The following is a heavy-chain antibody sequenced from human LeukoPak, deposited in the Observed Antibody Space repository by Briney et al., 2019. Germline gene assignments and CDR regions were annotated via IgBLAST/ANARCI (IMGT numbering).Heavy chain of an antibody. J-gene: IGHJ4*02. CDR3: ARVSVGALDY. V-gene: IGHV3-30-3*01. CDR1: GFTFSSYA. D-gene: IGHD1-26*01. CDR2: ISYDGSNK. Sequence: GGSLRRSCAASGFTFSSYAMHWVRQAPGKGLEWVAVISYDGSNKYYADSVKGRFTISRDNSKNTLYLQMNSLRAEDTAVYYCARVSVGALDYWGQGTLVTVSS.